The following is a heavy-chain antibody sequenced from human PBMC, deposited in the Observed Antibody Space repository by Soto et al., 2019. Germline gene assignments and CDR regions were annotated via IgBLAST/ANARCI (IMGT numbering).Heavy chain of an antibody. CDR2: INSDGSST. CDR1: GFTFRSYW. CDR3: ASGYRQFDY. J-gene: IGHJ4*02. Sequence: PGGSLRLSCAASGFTFRSYWMHWVRQAPGKGLVWVSRINSDGSSTSYADSVKGRFTISRHNAKNTLYLQMHSLRAEDPDVYYCASGYRQFDYWGQGTLVTVSS. D-gene: IGHD5-18*01. V-gene: IGHV3-74*01.